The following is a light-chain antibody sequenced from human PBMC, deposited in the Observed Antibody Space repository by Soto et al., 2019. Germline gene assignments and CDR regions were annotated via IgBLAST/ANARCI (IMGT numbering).Light chain of an antibody. CDR2: GAS. Sequence: EIGMTQSPATLSVSLGERATLSCRASQSVSSNLAWYQQKPGQAPRLLIYGASTRATGIPARFSGSGSGTEFTLTISSLQSEDFAVYYCQQYNNWPPWTFGQGTKVDI. CDR3: QQYNNWPPWT. J-gene: IGKJ1*01. CDR1: QSVSSN. V-gene: IGKV3-15*01.